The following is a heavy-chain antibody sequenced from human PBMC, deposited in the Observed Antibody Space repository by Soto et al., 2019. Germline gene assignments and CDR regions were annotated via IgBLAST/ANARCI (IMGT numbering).Heavy chain of an antibody. Sequence: SETLSLTCTVSGGSISSYFYIWVRQPPGKGLEWIGSVYYTGTTDYNPSLKSRVTISVDTSKTQFSLNLRSVTAADTAVYYGARDLAAVPRAFDYWGRGTLVTVSS. CDR1: GGSISSYF. D-gene: IGHD6-13*01. CDR3: ARDLAAVPRAFDY. J-gene: IGHJ4*02. CDR2: VYYTGTT. V-gene: IGHV4-59*01.